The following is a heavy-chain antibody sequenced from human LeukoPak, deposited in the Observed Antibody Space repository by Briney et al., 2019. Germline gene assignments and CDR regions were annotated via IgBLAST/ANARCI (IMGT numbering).Heavy chain of an antibody. J-gene: IGHJ4*02. CDR1: GFTFSSYA. D-gene: IGHD3-22*01. Sequence: PGGSLSLYCAASGFTFSSYALSWVRPSPGKGLDWVSSISGSGGTTYSADSVKGRCTISRDNSKKTLYLQMNSLRAEDTAVYYCAKGMSATSGYLELEYWGQGTLVTVSS. CDR2: ISGSGGTT. CDR3: AKGMSATSGYLELEY. V-gene: IGHV3-23*01.